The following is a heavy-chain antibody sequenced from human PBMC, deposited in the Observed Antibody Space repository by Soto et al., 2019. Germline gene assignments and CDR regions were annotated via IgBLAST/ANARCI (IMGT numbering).Heavy chain of an antibody. Sequence: QVQLVQSGAEVKKPGSSVKVSCKASGGTFSSYAISWVRQAPGQGLEWMGGIIPIFGTANYAQKFQGRVTITADECTSTAYMELSSLRSEDTAVYYCARPLAYCGGDCYPANWYFDLWGRGTLVTVSS. J-gene: IGHJ2*01. D-gene: IGHD2-21*02. CDR1: GGTFSSYA. CDR2: IIPIFGTA. CDR3: ARPLAYCGGDCYPANWYFDL. V-gene: IGHV1-69*12.